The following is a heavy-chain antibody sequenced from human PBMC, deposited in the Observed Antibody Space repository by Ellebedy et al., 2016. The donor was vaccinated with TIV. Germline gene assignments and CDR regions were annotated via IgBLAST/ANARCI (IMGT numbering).Heavy chain of an antibody. V-gene: IGHV3-11*01. CDR3: ATGPMVRGDILRKETPNPHFDY. J-gene: IGHJ4*02. D-gene: IGHD3-10*01. Sequence: PGGALRLSCAASGFTFSDYSMNWIRQTPGKGLEWVSYISSSGSTIYYADSVKVRFTISRDKAKNSLYLQMSSLRAEATAVYYCATGPMVRGDILRKETPNPHFDYWGQGTLVTVAS. CDR1: GFTFSDYS. CDR2: ISSSGSTI.